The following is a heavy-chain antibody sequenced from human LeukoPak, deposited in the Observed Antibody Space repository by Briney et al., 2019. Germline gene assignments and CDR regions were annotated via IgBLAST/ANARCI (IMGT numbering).Heavy chain of an antibody. J-gene: IGHJ3*02. CDR3: AKDPPSVVVVVSPI. D-gene: IGHD3-22*01. V-gene: IGHV3-23*01. Sequence: GGSLCLSCAASGFTFSSSVMTWVRQAPGKGLEWVSTISGSGGTTYYADSVKGRFTISRDNSKNTLYLQMDSLRADDTAVYSCAKDPPSVVVVVSPIWGPRTMVTVSS. CDR2: ISGSGGTT. CDR1: GFTFSSSV.